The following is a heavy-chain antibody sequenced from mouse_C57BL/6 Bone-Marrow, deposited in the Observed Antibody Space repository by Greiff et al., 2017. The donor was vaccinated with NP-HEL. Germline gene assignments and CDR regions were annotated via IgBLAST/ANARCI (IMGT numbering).Heavy chain of an antibody. CDR2: IYPGSGNT. J-gene: IGHJ2*01. Sequence: VQLQQSGAELVRPGASVKLSCKASGYTFTDYYINWVKQRPGQGLEWIARIYPGSGNTYYNEKFKGKATLTAEKSSSTAYMQLSSLTSEDSAVYFCARGDYDYDFDYWGQGTTLTVSS. V-gene: IGHV1-76*01. CDR1: GYTFTDYY. D-gene: IGHD2-4*01. CDR3: ARGDYDYDFDY.